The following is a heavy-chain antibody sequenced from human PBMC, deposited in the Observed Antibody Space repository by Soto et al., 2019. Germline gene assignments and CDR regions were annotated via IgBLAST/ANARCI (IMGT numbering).Heavy chain of an antibody. Sequence: GGSLRLSCVASRFTFSIYDMHWVRQATGKGLEWVSAIGIGGETYYSGSVKGRFTISRENAKNSLYLQMNSLRVEDTAVYYCAKDLWDIVVVVAAADHDYYFEDWGQGTLVSVSS. D-gene: IGHD2-15*01. J-gene: IGHJ4*02. CDR3: AKDLWDIVVVVAAADHDYYFED. V-gene: IGHV3-13*01. CDR2: IGIGGET. CDR1: RFTFSIYD.